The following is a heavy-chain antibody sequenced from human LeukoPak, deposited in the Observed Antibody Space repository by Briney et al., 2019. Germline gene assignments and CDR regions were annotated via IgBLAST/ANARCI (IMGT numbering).Heavy chain of an antibody. V-gene: IGHV3-23*01. CDR1: GFTFSSYA. CDR3: AKDRRYYDFWSGIFDY. CDR2: ISGSGGST. Sequence: GGSLRLSCAASGFTFSSYAMSWVRQAPGKGLEWVSAISGSGGSTYYADSVKGRFTISRDNSKNTLYLQMNSLRAEDTAVYYCAKDRRYYDFWSGIFDYWGQGTLVTVSS. J-gene: IGHJ4*02. D-gene: IGHD3-3*01.